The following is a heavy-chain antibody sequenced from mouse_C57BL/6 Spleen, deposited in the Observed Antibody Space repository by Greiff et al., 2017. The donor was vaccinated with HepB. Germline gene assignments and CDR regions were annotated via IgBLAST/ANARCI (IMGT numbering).Heavy chain of an antibody. J-gene: IGHJ3*01. CDR1: GYAFSSSW. CDR3: ARSALGPFAY. V-gene: IGHV1-82*01. Sequence: VQLQQSGPELVKPGASVKISCKASGYAFSSSWMNWVKQRPGKGLEWIGRIYPGDGDTNYNGKFKGKATLTADKSYSPAYMQLSSLTSADSAVYFCARSALGPFAYWGQGTLVTVSA. CDR2: IYPGDGDT. D-gene: IGHD4-1*01.